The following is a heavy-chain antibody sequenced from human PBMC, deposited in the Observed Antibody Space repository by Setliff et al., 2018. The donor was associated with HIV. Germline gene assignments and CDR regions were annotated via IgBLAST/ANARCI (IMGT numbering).Heavy chain of an antibody. V-gene: IGHV4-39*01. Sequence: SETLSLTCTVSGGSISSDSYYWGWIRQPPGKGLEWIGSIYYTGSTYYNPSLKSRVTISVDTSKNQFSLKVSSVTAADTAVYYCASLGGLLNTSSSLRGVDYWGQGTLVTVSS. J-gene: IGHJ4*02. CDR3: ASLGGLLNTSSSLRGVDY. D-gene: IGHD6-6*01. CDR1: GGSISSDSYY. CDR2: IYYTGST.